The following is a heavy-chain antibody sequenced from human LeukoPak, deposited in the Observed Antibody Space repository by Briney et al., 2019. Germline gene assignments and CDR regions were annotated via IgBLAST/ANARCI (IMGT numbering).Heavy chain of an antibody. CDR2: IYTSGST. Sequence: SETLSLTCTVSGGSISSYYWSWIRQPAGKGLEWIGRIYTSGSTNYNPSLKSRVTISVDTSKNQFSLKLSSVTAADTAVYYCARGRDILTGYHLDYWGQGTLVTVSS. CDR1: GGSISSYY. V-gene: IGHV4-4*07. J-gene: IGHJ4*02. D-gene: IGHD3-9*01. CDR3: ARGRDILTGYHLDY.